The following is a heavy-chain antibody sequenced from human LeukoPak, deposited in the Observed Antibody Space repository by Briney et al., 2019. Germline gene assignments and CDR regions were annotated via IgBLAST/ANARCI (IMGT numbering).Heavy chain of an antibody. J-gene: IGHJ4*02. V-gene: IGHV1-18*01. CDR1: GYTFTSYG. Sequence: ASVKVSCKASGYTFTSYGISWVRQAPGQGLEWMGWISAYNGNTNYAQKLQGRVTMTTDTSTSTAYMELRSLRSDDTAVYYCARDLARYCSGGSCYSGYWGQGTLVTVSS. D-gene: IGHD2-15*01. CDR2: ISAYNGNT. CDR3: ARDLARYCSGGSCYSGY.